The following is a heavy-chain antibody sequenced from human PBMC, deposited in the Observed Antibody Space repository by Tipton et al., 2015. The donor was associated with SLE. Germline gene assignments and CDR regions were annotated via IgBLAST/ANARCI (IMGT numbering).Heavy chain of an antibody. J-gene: IGHJ3*02. Sequence: SLRLSRAASGFTFSNFAMNWVRQPPGKGLEWVSLIYRGNSSTYSADFAKGRFTISRDNSKNTLYLQMNSLRVEDTAIYYCAKGSGLGIREAFDMWGQGALVTVTA. D-gene: IGHD3-16*01. CDR1: GFTFSNFA. CDR3: AKGSGLGIREAFDM. V-gene: IGHV3-23*03. CDR2: IYRGNSST.